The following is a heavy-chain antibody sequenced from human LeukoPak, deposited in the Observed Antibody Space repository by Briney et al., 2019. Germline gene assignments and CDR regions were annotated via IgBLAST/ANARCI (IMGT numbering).Heavy chain of an antibody. Sequence: SQTLSLTCAISGDSVSSNSAALNWIRQSPLRGLEWLARTYYRSKWYNDYAVSVKGRITINPDTSKNQFSLQLNSVTPEDTAVYYCARGGIGWYDAFDIWGQGTMVTVSS. J-gene: IGHJ3*02. D-gene: IGHD6-19*01. CDR1: GDSVSSNSAA. V-gene: IGHV6-1*01. CDR2: TYYRSKWYN. CDR3: ARGGIGWYDAFDI.